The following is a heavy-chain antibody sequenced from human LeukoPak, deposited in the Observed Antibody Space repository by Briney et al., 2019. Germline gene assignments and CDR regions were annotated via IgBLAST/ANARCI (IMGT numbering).Heavy chain of an antibody. J-gene: IGHJ4*02. CDR2: ITSSSSTI. D-gene: IGHD2-15*01. CDR1: GFTFSSYN. Sequence: GGSLRLSCAASGFTFSSYNMNWVRQAPGKGLEWVSYITSSSSTIYYADSVKGRFTISRDSSKNTLYLQINSLRAEVTAVYYCAKVLSSFVVLVAADYWGQGTLVTVSS. V-gene: IGHV3-48*01. CDR3: AKVLSSFVVLVAADY.